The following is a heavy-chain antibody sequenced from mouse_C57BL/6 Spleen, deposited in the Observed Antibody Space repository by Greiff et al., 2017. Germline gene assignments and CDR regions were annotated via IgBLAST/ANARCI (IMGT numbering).Heavy chain of an antibody. CDR2: IYPGDGDT. V-gene: IGHV1-82*01. J-gene: IGHJ2*01. Sequence: VKLVESGPELVKPGASVKISCKASGYAFSSSWMNWVKQRPGKGLEWIGRIYPGDGDTNYNGKFKGKATLTADKSSSTAYMQLSSLTSEDSAVYFCARSHPGDYFDYWGQGTTLTVSS. CDR3: ARSHPGDYFDY. CDR1: GYAFSSSW.